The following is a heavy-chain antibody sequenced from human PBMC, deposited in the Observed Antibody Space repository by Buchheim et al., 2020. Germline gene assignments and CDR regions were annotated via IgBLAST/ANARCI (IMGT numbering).Heavy chain of an antibody. CDR3: ARDPYYYGSGSYFDP. Sequence: QVQLVQSGAEVKKAGASVKVSCKASGYSFTSYGITWVRQAPGQGLEWMGWINGYNGNTKYAQKLLDRVTMTTDTSTTTAYMELRSLRSEDTAVYYCARDPYYYGSGSYFDPWGQGTL. CDR1: GYSFTSYG. CDR2: INGYNGNT. V-gene: IGHV1-18*01. D-gene: IGHD3-10*01. J-gene: IGHJ5*02.